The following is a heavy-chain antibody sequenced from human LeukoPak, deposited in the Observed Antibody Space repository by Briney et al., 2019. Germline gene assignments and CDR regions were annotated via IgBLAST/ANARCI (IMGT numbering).Heavy chain of an antibody. CDR2: IKPDGSEK. CDR1: GFTFSSYW. Sequence: HSGGSLRLSCAASGFTFSSYWMSWVRQAPGKGLEWVANIKPDGSEKYYVDSVKGRFTISRDNPRNSLYLQMNSLSAEDTAVYYCATAYYYATADWGQGTLVTVSS. D-gene: IGHD3-10*01. CDR3: ATAYYYATAD. V-gene: IGHV3-7*01. J-gene: IGHJ4*02.